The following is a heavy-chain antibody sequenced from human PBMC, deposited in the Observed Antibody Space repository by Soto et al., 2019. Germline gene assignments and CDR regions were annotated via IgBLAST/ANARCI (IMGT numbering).Heavy chain of an antibody. CDR2: ISAYNGNT. CDR3: ARDPSIVGARGYFDS. CDR1: GYTFTSYG. V-gene: IGHV1-18*04. Sequence: QVQLVQSGAEVKKPGASVKVSCKASGYTFTSYGISWVRQAPGPGLEWMGWISAYNGNTNYAQKLQGRVTMTTDTPTSTAYLELGSLRSDDTAVYYCARDPSIVGARGYFDSWGQGTLVTVSS. D-gene: IGHD1-26*01. J-gene: IGHJ4*02.